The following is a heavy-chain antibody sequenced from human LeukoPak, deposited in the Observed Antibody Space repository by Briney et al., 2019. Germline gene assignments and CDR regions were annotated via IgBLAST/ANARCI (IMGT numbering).Heavy chain of an antibody. CDR1: GLTFSNYA. V-gene: IGHV3-23*01. CDR2: ITGSGRGT. D-gene: IGHD4-17*01. J-gene: IGHJ3*02. CDR3: IPDPNGDYVGAFDM. Sequence: GGSLTLSCTASGLTFSNYATTWIRQAPGKGLEWVSSITGSGRGTYYADSVKGRFSVSRDNSQNTVFLHMNSLRADDTALYYCIPDPNGDYVGAFDMWGPGTMVTVSS.